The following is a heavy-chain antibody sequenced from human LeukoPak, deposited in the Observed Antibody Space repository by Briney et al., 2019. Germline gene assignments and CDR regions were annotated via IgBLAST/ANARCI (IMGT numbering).Heavy chain of an antibody. CDR3: ARYYYDSSGYYAFDY. J-gene: IGHJ4*02. D-gene: IGHD3-22*01. CDR2: IYAGDSDT. CDR1: GYRFPSYW. Sequence: GESLKISCKGSGYRFPSYWIAWVRQMPGKGREWMGIIYAGDSDTRYSPSFQGQVTISADKSISTAYLQWSSPKASDTAMYYCARYYYDSSGYYAFDYWGQGTLVTVSS. V-gene: IGHV5-51*01.